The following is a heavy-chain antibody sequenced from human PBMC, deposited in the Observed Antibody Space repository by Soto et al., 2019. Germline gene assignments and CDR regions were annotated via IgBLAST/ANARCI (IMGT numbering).Heavy chain of an antibody. CDR2: IYYSGST. J-gene: IGHJ6*02. Sequence: QVQLQESGPGLVKPSETLSLTCSVSGGSISSYYWSWIRQPPGKRLEWIGYIYYSGSTNYNPSLKSRVTXSXATSKSQFSLKLSSVTAADTAVYYCAREMAYYGMDVWGQGTTVTVSS. CDR1: GGSISSYY. CDR3: AREMAYYGMDV. V-gene: IGHV4-59*01. D-gene: IGHD2-8*01.